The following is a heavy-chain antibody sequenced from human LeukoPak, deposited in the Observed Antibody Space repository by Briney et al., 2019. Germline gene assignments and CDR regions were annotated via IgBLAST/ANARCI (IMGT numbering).Heavy chain of an antibody. CDR3: ARSTQIYCSGGSCYSIGILFDY. CDR1: GGSISRSNW. CDR2: IYHSGST. D-gene: IGHD2-15*01. J-gene: IGHJ4*02. Sequence: SETLSLTCAVSGGSISRSNWWSWVRQPPGKGLEWIGEIYHSGSTNYNPSLKSRVTISVDKSKNQFSLKLSSVTAADTAVYYCARSTQIYCSGGSCYSIGILFDYWGQGTLVTVSS. V-gene: IGHV4-4*02.